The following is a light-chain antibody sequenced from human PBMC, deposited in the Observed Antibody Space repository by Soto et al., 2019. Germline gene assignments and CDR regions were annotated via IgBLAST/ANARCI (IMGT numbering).Light chain of an antibody. CDR2: EVS. J-gene: IGLJ1*01. CDR3: SSYTSSTTYV. CDR1: SSDVGGYNY. Sequence: QSVLTQPASVSGSPGQSITISCTGTSSDVGGYNYVSWYQQHPGKAPKLMIYEVSNRPSGVSFRSSGSKSGNTASLTISGLQAEDEADYYCSSYTSSTTYVFGTGTKVTVL. V-gene: IGLV2-14*01.